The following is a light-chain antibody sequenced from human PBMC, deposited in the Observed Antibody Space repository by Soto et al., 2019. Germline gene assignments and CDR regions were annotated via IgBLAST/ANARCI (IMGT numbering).Light chain of an antibody. CDR2: EVV. CDR3: KSYAGSNTYD. CDR1: KNDIGVYDF. V-gene: IGLV2-8*01. J-gene: IGLJ1*01. Sequence: QSVLTQPPSASVSPGQSVSISCTGTKNDIGVYDFVSWYQHHPGKAPRLIIYEVVQRPSGVPDRFSGSKSGNTASLTVSGLQAADEADYFCKSYAGSNTYDFGSGTKVTVL.